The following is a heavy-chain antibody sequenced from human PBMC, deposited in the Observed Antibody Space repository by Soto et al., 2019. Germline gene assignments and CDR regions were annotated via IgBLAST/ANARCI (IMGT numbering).Heavy chain of an antibody. Sequence: ASVKVSCKASGGTFSSYTISWVRQAPGQGLEWMGRIIPILGIANYAQKFQGRVTITADKSTSTAYMELSSLRSEDTAVYYCAGDFFRGPHYYYYMDVWGKGTTVTVSS. CDR2: IIPILGIA. CDR3: AGDFFRGPHYYYYMDV. J-gene: IGHJ6*03. V-gene: IGHV1-69*04. CDR1: GGTFSSYT. D-gene: IGHD3-10*01.